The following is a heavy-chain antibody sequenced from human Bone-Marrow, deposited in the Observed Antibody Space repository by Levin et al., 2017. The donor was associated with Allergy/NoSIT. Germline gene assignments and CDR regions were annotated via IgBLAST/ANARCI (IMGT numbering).Heavy chain of an antibody. V-gene: IGHV3-64D*06. Sequence: AGGSLRLSCSASGFTFSSYAMHWVRQAPGKGLEYVSAISSNGGSTYYADSVKGRFTISRDKSKNTLYLQMTSLRPDDTAVYYCVKDPIAARQNYYNYMDVWRKGTTVTVSS. CDR3: VKDPIAARQNYYNYMDV. CDR1: GFTFSSYA. CDR2: ISSNGGST. D-gene: IGHD6-6*01. J-gene: IGHJ6*03.